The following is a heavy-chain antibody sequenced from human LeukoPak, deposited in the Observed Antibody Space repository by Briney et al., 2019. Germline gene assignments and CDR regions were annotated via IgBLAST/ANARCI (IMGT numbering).Heavy chain of an antibody. CDR1: GYTFTCYY. CDR3: AREVREGSSSDY. J-gene: IGHJ4*02. V-gene: IGHV1-2*02. D-gene: IGHD6-6*01. CDR2: INPNSGGT. Sequence: GASVKVSCKASGYTFTCYYMHWVRQARGQGREWMGWINPNSGGTNYAQKFQGRVTMTRHTSISTAYMELSRLRSDDTAVYYCAREVREGSSSDYWGQGTLVTVSS.